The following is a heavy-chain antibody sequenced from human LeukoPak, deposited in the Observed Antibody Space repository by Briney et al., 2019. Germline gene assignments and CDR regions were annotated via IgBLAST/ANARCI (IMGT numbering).Heavy chain of an antibody. CDR1: GGSISNSNR. V-gene: IGHV4-4*02. J-gene: IGHJ5*02. CDR2: IHHSGST. D-gene: IGHD1-26*01. Sequence: SGTLSLTCAVSGGSISNSNRRSWVRQPPGMGLVWIGEIHHSGSTKYNPSLKSRVTMSVDNSKNQFSLELTSVTAADTAVYYCARGPEVGLNWFDPWGQGTLVTVSS. CDR3: ARGPEVGLNWFDP.